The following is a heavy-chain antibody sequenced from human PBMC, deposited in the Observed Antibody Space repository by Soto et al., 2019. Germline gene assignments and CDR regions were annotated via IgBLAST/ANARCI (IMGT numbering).Heavy chain of an antibody. V-gene: IGHV4-30-2*01. J-gene: IGHJ5*02. CDR3: ARVPGP. CDR1: GGSISSGGYS. CDR2: IYHSGST. D-gene: IGHD7-27*01. Sequence: QLQLQESGSGLVKPSQTLSLTCAVSGGSISSGGYSWSWIRQPPGKGLEWIGYIYHSGSTYYNPSHQKRVTRPVYRSKNQFSLKLRPVTAADTAVYYGARVPGPCGQGTLVTVSS.